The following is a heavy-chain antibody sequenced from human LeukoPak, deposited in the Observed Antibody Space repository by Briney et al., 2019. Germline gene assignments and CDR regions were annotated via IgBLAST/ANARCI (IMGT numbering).Heavy chain of an antibody. D-gene: IGHD4-11*01. V-gene: IGHV1-2*02. CDR1: GYTFRGNY. Sequence: PGASVKTSCKASGYTFRGNYIHWLRQAPGQGLEWMRWIDANNGDTKSAQKFQGRVTMSRDTSISTAYMDLSSLSPDDAAVYYCARDPSSVTLYFFDYWGQGTLVTVSS. CDR3: ARDPSSVTLYFFDY. CDR2: IDANNGDT. J-gene: IGHJ4*02.